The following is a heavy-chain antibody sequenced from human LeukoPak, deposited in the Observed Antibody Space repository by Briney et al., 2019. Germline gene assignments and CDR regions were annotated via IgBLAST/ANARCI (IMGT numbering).Heavy chain of an antibody. CDR2: ISYDGVNK. CDR3: ARESYDSSGRFDY. J-gene: IGHJ4*02. CDR1: GFTFTSYV. D-gene: IGHD3-22*01. V-gene: IGHV3-30-3*01. Sequence: GRSLRLSCAASGFTFTSYVMHWVRQAPGKGLEWVAAISYDGVNKDYADSVKGRFTISRDNSKNTLYLQMNSLRAEDTAVYYCARESYDSSGRFDYWGQGTLVTVSS.